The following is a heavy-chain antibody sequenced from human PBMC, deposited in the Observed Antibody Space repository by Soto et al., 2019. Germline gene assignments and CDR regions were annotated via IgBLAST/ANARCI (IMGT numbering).Heavy chain of an antibody. CDR2: INRSGST. Sequence: SETLSLTCTVSGGSLDYYFLSWIRQPPGEGLEWMGEINRSGSTNYNPSLKSRVTISVDTSKNQFSLKLSSVTAADTAVYYCARASNKRGYSYGPDYWGRGPLVTVSS. J-gene: IGHJ4*02. CDR1: GGSLDYYF. V-gene: IGHV4-59*12. D-gene: IGHD5-18*01. CDR3: ARASNKRGYSYGPDY.